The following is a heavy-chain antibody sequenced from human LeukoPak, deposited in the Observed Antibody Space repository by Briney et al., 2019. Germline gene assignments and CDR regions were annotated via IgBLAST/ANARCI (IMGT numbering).Heavy chain of an antibody. CDR1: GYTFTSYY. J-gene: IGHJ4*02. D-gene: IGHD3-22*01. Sequence: GASVKVSCKASGYTFTSYYMHWVRQAPGQGLEWMGIINPSGGSTSYAQKFQGRVTMTRDMSTSTVYMELSSLRAEDTAVYYCAKVIAYSFYYDSSGLPDYWGQGTLVTVSS. CDR3: AKVIAYSFYYDSSGLPDY. CDR2: INPSGGST. V-gene: IGHV1-46*01.